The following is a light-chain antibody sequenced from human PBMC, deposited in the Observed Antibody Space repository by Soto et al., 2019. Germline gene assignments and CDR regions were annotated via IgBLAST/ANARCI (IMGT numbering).Light chain of an antibody. J-gene: IGKJ4*01. Sequence: EIQMTQSPCSLSASVGDRVTFTCRANQDISTTLAWFQQKPGRGPKSLIYAASSLQSGVPSRFSGNGSGTDFSLTISSLQPEDFATYYCQHYKTYPLTFGGGTKVEI. CDR2: AAS. V-gene: IGKV1-16*01. CDR1: QDISTT. CDR3: QHYKTYPLT.